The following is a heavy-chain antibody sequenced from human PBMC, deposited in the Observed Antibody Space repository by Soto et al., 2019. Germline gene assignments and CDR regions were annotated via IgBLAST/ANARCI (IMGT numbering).Heavy chain of an antibody. CDR3: ARGVRVSDVDY. Sequence: QVQLVQSGAAEKKPRSSVKVSCKASVGTFSTYAITWVLQAPEQGREWLGGIIPIFGTTYYARKSQGRVTITAAESTSTVCIDRSGLTSDNTAVYDGARGVRVSDVDYWGQGTQVPVSS. J-gene: IGHJ4*02. V-gene: IGHV1-69*01. CDR1: VGTFSTYA. CDR2: IIPIFGTT. D-gene: IGHD3-3*01.